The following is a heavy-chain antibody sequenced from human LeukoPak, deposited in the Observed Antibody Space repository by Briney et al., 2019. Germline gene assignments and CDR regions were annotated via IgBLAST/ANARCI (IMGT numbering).Heavy chain of an antibody. J-gene: IGHJ6*02. D-gene: IGHD2-2*01. CDR1: GFTFSSYA. Sequence: GRSLRLSCAASGFTFSSYAMHWVRQAPGKGLEWVAVISYDGSNKYYADSVKGRFTISRDNSKNTLYLQVNSMRAEDTAVYYRARDPYCSSTSCSSYYYYGMDVWGQGTTVTVSS. CDR3: ARDPYCSSTSCSSYYYYGMDV. V-gene: IGHV3-30-3*01. CDR2: ISYDGSNK.